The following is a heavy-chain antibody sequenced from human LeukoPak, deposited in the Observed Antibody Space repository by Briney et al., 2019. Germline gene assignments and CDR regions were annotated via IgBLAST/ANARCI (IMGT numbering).Heavy chain of an antibody. Sequence: SVKVSCKASGGTFSSYAISWVRQAPGQGLEWMGRIIPIFGIATYAQTFQGRVTITADKSTSTAYMELSSLRSEDTAVYYWAIRYGSGTVWVLDPWGQGTLVTVSS. V-gene: IGHV1-69*04. CDR3: AIRYGSGTVWVLDP. D-gene: IGHD3-10*01. CDR2: IIPIFGIA. CDR1: GGTFSSYA. J-gene: IGHJ5*02.